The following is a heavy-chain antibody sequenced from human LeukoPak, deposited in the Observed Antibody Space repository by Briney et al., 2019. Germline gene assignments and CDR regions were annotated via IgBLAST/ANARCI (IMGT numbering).Heavy chain of an antibody. D-gene: IGHD3-16*02. Sequence: ASVKVSCKASGYTLTRYAMNWVRQAPGQGLEWMGWINPNTGNPTYAPGFTGRFVFSLDTSVSTAYLQISGLKADDTAVYYCARAYQPLGGLSLPDYWGQGTLASVSS. V-gene: IGHV7-4-1*02. CDR1: GYTLTRYA. CDR2: INPNTGNP. CDR3: ARAYQPLGGLSLPDY. J-gene: IGHJ4*02.